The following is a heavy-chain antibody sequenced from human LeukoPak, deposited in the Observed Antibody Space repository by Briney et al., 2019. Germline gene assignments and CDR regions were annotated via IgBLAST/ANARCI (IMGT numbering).Heavy chain of an antibody. CDR3: ARPDSSGWYKWFDP. CDR2: IYYSGST. CDR1: GGSISSVNYY. Sequence: SETLSLTCTVSGGSISSVNYYWGWIRQPPGKGLEWIGSIYYSGSTYYNPSLKSRVTISVDTSKNQFSLKLSSVTAADTAVYYCARPDSSGWYKWFDPWGQGTLVTVSS. D-gene: IGHD6-19*01. J-gene: IGHJ5*02. V-gene: IGHV4-39*01.